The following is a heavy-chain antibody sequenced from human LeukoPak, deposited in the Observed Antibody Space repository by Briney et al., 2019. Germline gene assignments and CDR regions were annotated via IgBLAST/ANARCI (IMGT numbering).Heavy chain of an antibody. D-gene: IGHD3-16*01. CDR3: ARGPLPLGGEGAFDI. CDR1: GGSFSGYY. J-gene: IGHJ3*02. V-gene: IGHV4-34*01. Sequence: PSETLSLTCAVYGGSFSGYYWSWIRQPPGKGLEWIGEINHSGSTNYNPSLKSRVTISVDTSKNQFSLKLSSVTAADTAVYYCARGPLPLGGEGAFDIWGQGTMVTVSS. CDR2: INHSGST.